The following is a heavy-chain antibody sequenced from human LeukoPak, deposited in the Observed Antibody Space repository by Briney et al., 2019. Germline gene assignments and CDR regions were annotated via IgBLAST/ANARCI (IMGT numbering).Heavy chain of an antibody. CDR2: IYHTGVT. J-gene: IGHJ4*02. D-gene: IGHD4-17*01. CDR3: ARGSSGGDYNY. Sequence: SETQSLTCTVSGYSIGSGFYWGWIRQPPGKGLEWIGSIYHTGVTYYNPSLKSRVTISVDTSKNQFSLKLRSVTAADTAFYYCARGSSGGDYNYWGQGTLVTVSS. V-gene: IGHV4-38-2*02. CDR1: GYSIGSGFY.